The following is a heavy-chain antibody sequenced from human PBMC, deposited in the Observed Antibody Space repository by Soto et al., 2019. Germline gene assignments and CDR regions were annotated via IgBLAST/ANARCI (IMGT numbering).Heavy chain of an antibody. D-gene: IGHD3-16*02. J-gene: IGHJ3*02. Sequence: ASVKVSCKASGYTFISYGISWVRQAPGQGLEWMGWISAYNGNTKYAQKLQGRVTMTTDTSTRTAYMELRSLRSDDTAVYYCARDLDDYVWGSYPSPDSFDIWGQGTMVTASS. CDR1: GYTFISYG. V-gene: IGHV1-18*01. CDR2: ISAYNGNT. CDR3: ARDLDDYVWGSYPSPDSFDI.